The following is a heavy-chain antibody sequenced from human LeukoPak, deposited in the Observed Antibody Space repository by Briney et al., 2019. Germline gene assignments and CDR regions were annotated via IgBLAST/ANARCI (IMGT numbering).Heavy chain of an antibody. CDR1: GGSISSYY. CDR3: VTYYYDSSGYYDY. CDR2: IYYSGST. D-gene: IGHD3-22*01. V-gene: IGHV4-59*01. Sequence: PSETLYLTCTVSGGSISSYYWSWIRQPPGKGLEWIGYIYYSGSTNYNPSLKSRVTISVDTSKNQFSLKLSSVTAADTAVYYCVTYYYDSSGYYDYWGQGTLVTVSS. J-gene: IGHJ4*02.